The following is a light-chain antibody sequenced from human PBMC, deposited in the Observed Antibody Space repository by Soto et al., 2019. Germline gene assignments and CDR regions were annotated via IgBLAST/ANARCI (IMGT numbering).Light chain of an antibody. CDR3: QQYDSYWT. CDR1: QSVSTW. CDR2: QAS. J-gene: IGKJ1*01. V-gene: IGKV1-5*03. Sequence: DIQMTQSPATLSASLGDRVTITCRASQSVSTWLAWYQQKPGKAPKLLIYQASSLESGVPSRLSGSGSGTEFTLTISSLQPDDFATYYCQQYDSYWTFGQGTKVDIK.